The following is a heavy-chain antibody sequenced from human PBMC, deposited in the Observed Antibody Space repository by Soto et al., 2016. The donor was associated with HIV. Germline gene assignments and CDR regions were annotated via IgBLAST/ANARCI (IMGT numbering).Heavy chain of an antibody. V-gene: IGHV3-73*01. D-gene: IGHD3-9*01. CDR2: IRGKANTYAT. CDR3: TRLDDVLRHFDWLSAFDS. Sequence: EVQLVESGGDLVQPGGSLKLSCAASGFTFSGSAMHWVRQASGKGLEWVGRIRGKANTYATAYAASVKGRFSISRDDSKNTAYLQMNSLKTEDTAVYYCTRLDDVLRHFDWLSAFDSWGQGTLVTVSS. CDR1: GFTFSGSA. J-gene: IGHJ4*02.